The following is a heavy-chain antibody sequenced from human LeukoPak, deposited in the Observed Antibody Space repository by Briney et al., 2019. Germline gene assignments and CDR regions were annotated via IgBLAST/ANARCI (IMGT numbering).Heavy chain of an antibody. J-gene: IGHJ3*02. Sequence: TGGSLRLSCAASGFTFSSYDMNWVRQAPGKGLEWVSAISGSGGSTYYADSVKGRFTISRDNSKNTLYLQMNSLRAEDTAVYYCAKDYYGSGTGDAFDIWGQGTMVTVSS. CDR2: ISGSGGST. V-gene: IGHV3-23*01. CDR3: AKDYYGSGTGDAFDI. D-gene: IGHD3-10*01. CDR1: GFTFSSYD.